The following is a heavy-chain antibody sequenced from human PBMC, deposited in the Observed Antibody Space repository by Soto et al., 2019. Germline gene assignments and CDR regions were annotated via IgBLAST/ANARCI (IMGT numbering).Heavy chain of an antibody. CDR1: GGSIRSSSYY. CDR2: IYYSGTT. V-gene: IGHV4-39*01. D-gene: IGHD3-10*02. Sequence: ASETLSHACTVSGGSIRSSSYYWGWIRQPPGKGLEWIGSIYYSGTTYYNPSLKSRVTISVDTSKNQFSLKLSSVTAADTAVYYCASVRGGYYYAMDVWGQGTTVT. CDR3: ASVRGGYYYAMDV. J-gene: IGHJ6*02.